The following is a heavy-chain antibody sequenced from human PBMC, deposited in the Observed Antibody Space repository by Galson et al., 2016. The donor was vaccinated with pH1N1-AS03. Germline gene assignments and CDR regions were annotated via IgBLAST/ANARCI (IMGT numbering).Heavy chain of an antibody. CDR2: IKSEGDGGGAS. J-gene: IGHJ4*01. D-gene: IGHD3-10*01. V-gene: IGHV3-15*01. CDR1: GFIFRNVW. CDR3: TTAHDSGPGEFDY. Sequence: SLRLSCAASGFIFRNVWMTWVRQAPGKRLEWVGHIKSEGDGGGASDHAAPVKGRFTISIDDSENTLYLQMNSLKSEDTGVYYCTTAHDSGPGEFDYWGHGTLVPVSS.